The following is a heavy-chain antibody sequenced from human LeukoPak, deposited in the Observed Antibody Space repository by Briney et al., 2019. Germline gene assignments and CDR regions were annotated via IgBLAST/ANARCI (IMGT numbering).Heavy chain of an antibody. CDR1: GFSFRDYD. J-gene: IGHJ4*02. CDR2: IDTVGRT. V-gene: IGHV3-13*01. Sequence: QTGGSLRLSCAASGFSFRDYDMHWVRQTPGKGLEWVSAIDTVGRTYSSDSVQGRFSTSRENPKNSLYLQMNSLRAGDTAVYYCARGYSYGIYYFDAWGQGTLVTVSS. CDR3: ARGYSYGIYYFDA. D-gene: IGHD5-18*01.